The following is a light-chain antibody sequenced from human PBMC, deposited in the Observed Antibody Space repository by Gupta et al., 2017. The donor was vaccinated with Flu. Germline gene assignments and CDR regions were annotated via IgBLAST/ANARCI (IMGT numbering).Light chain of an antibody. CDR3: QQYYNWPPYS. CDR2: GAS. Sequence: ELLMTHSSATLAVSPGDRATLSCRASESVSSSVAWYQKRPGKAPRLLIYGASSRASGIPAMFSVSGSGTEFTLTISSLQSEDFAVYYCQQYYNWPPYSFGQGTKLEI. CDR1: ESVSSS. J-gene: IGKJ2*03. V-gene: IGKV3-15*01.